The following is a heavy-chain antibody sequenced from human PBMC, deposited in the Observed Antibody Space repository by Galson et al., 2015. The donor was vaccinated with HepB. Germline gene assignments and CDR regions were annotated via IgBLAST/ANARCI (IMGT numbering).Heavy chain of an antibody. CDR3: AKDMGYSSGYY. D-gene: IGHD3-22*01. V-gene: IGHV3-9*01. CDR1: GFTFDDYA. J-gene: IGHJ4*02. Sequence: SLRLSCAASGFTFDDYAMHWVRQAPGKGLEWVSGISWNSGSIGYADSVKGRFTISRDNAKNSLYLQMNSLRAEDTALYYCAKDMGYSSGYYWGQGTLVTVSS. CDR2: ISWNSGSI.